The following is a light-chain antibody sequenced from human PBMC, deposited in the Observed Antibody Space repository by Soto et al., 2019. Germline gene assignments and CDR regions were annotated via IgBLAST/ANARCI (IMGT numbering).Light chain of an antibody. CDR3: QQYGSSPRS. CDR2: DAS. V-gene: IGKV3-20*01. J-gene: IGKJ1*01. CDR1: QSVSSSY. Sequence: NVLTQSPGTLSLSPGERATLSCRASQSVSSSYLAWYQQKPGQAPRLLIYDASSRATGIPDRFSGSGPGTDFTLTISRLEPEDFAVYFCQQYGSSPRSFGQGTKVDIK.